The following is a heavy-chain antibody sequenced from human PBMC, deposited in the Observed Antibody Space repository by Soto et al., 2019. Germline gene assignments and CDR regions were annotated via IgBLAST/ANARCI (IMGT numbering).Heavy chain of an antibody. V-gene: IGHV4-4*07. Sequence: PSETLSLTCTVSGGSISSYYWSWIRQPSGKGLERIGRIYSSGSTNYNPSLKSRVTMSVDTSKNQFSLRLGSVTAADTAVYYCARDLKLAQADYWGQGTQVTVSS. CDR3: ARDLKLAQADY. D-gene: IGHD6-6*01. J-gene: IGHJ4*02. CDR2: IYSSGST. CDR1: GGSISSYY.